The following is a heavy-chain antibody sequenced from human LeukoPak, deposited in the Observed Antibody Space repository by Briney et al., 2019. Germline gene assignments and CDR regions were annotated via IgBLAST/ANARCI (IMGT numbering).Heavy chain of an antibody. V-gene: IGHV4-34*01. D-gene: IGHD5-12*01. J-gene: IGHJ4*02. CDR2: INHSGST. CDR3: ARGGTWPTYSDY. Sequence: PSETLSLTCGVYGGSFSGYYWSWIRRPPGKGLEWIGEINHSGSTNHNPSLKSRVTISVDTSKNQFSLKLTSVTAADTAVFYCARGGTWPTYSDYWGQGILVTVSS. CDR1: GGSFSGYY.